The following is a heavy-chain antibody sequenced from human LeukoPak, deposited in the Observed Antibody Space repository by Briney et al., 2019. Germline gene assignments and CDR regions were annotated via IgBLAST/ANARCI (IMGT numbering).Heavy chain of an antibody. CDR2: INPNSGGT. D-gene: IGHD2-2*01. V-gene: IGHV1-2*02. J-gene: IGHJ3*02. Sequence: ASVKVSCKASGYTFTGYYMHWVRQAPGQGLEWMGWINPNSGGTNYAQKFQGRVTMTRDTSISTAYMELSRLRSDDTAVYYCARQNALYDAFDIWGQGTMVTVSS. CDR1: GYTFTGYY. CDR3: ARQNALYDAFDI.